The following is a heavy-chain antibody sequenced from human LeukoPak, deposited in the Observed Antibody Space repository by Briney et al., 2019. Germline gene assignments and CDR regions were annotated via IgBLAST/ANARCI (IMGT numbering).Heavy chain of an antibody. CDR3: ARDPRNYEVEDAFDI. CDR1: GFTFSSYW. V-gene: IGHV3-7*01. J-gene: IGHJ3*02. Sequence: GGSLTLSCAASGFTFSSYWMSWVRQAPGKGLEWVANIKQDGSEKYYVDSVKGRFTISRDNAKNSLYLQMNSLRAEDTAVYYCARDPRNYEVEDAFDIWGQGTMVTVSS. D-gene: IGHD1-7*01. CDR2: IKQDGSEK.